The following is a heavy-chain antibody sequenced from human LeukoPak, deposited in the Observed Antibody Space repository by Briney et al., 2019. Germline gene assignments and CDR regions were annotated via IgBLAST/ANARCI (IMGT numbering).Heavy chain of an antibody. CDR3: VREIFGLDY. D-gene: IGHD3-10*01. CDR1: GFTFSSYW. V-gene: IGHV3-7*01. Sequence: RGSLRLFCAASGFTFSSYWMNWVRQAPGKGLEWVANINRDGSKKYYVDSVKGRFTISRDNAKNSLYLQMNSLRAEDAAVYYCVREIFGLDYWGQGTLVTVSS. J-gene: IGHJ4*02. CDR2: INRDGSKK.